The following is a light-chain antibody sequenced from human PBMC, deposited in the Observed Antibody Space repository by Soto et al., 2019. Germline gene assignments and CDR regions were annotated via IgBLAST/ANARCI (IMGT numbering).Light chain of an antibody. CDR2: EVS. V-gene: IGLV2-23*02. J-gene: IGLJ1*01. CDR3: CSKAGSRIFV. Sequence: QSVLAQPASVSGSPGQSITISCTGTSSDVGSYKFVSWYQQHPGKAPKVLIYEVSKRPSGVFNRFSGSKSGNTASLTISGLQAEDEADYYCCSKAGSRIFVFGTGTKVTVL. CDR1: SSDVGSYKF.